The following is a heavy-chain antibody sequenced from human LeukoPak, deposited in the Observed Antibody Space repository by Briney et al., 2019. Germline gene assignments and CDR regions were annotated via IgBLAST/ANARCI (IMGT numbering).Heavy chain of an antibody. CDR2: IIPIFGTA. D-gene: IGHD3-22*01. CDR1: GGTFSSYA. Sequence: GASVKVSCKASGGTFSSYAISWVRQAPGQGLEWMGGIIPIFGTANYAQKFQGRVTITADESTSTAYMELSSLRSEDTAVYYCAFPLWYYYDSSGAPFGYWGQGTLVTVSS. CDR3: AFPLWYYYDSSGAPFGY. J-gene: IGHJ4*02. V-gene: IGHV1-69*13.